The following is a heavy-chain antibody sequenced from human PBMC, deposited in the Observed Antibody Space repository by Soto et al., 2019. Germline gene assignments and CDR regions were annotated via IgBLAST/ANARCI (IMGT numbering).Heavy chain of an antibody. D-gene: IGHD3-10*01. J-gene: IGHJ4*02. Sequence: QLVETGGGLIRPGTSLTLSCAASGFSVSRNYMTWVRQAPGKGLEWVSFVYSGGATFYADSVKGRFILSRDDSQNTMYLQMNNLRAEDTAVYYCARVPGRLWGRGTLVTVAS. V-gene: IGHV3-53*02. CDR1: GFSVSRNY. CDR3: ARVPGRL. CDR2: VYSGGAT.